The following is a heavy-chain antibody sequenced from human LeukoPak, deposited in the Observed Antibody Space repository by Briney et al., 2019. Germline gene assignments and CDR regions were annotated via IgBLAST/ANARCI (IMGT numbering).Heavy chain of an antibody. Sequence: ASVKVSCKASGYSFSDYCIHWVRQAPGQGLEWMGRINSNSGGTSYAQNFQGRVTMTRDTSISTAYMELSGLTSDDTAVYYCARGDSGSGYLYYFDYWGQGILVSVSS. D-gene: IGHD3-10*01. CDR3: ARGDSGSGYLYYFDY. V-gene: IGHV1-2*06. CDR1: GYSFSDYC. J-gene: IGHJ4*02. CDR2: INSNSGGT.